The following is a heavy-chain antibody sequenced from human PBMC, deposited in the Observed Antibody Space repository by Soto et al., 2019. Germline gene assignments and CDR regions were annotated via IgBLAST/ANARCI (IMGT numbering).Heavy chain of an antibody. J-gene: IGHJ4*02. CDR1: AGSISRGGLY. D-gene: IGHD3-3*01. CDR3: ARGIFGVGPEY. V-gene: IGHV4-31*03. CDR2: IYSSGST. Sequence: QVQLQESGPGLVKPSQTLSLICTVSAGSISRGGLYWSWIRQHPGKGLESIGYIYSSGSTYYNPSLKIRITISIDTSKNQFSLNLNSVTAADTAMYYCARGIFGVGPEYWGQGTLVTVSS.